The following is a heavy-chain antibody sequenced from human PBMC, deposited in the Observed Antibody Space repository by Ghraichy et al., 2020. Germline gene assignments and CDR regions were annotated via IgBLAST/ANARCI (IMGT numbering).Heavy chain of an antibody. V-gene: IGHV1-2*02. D-gene: IGHD5-18*01. J-gene: IGHJ6*02. Sequence: ASVKVSCKASGYTFTGYYMHWVRQAPGQGLEWMGWINPNSGGTNYAQKFQGRVTMTRDTSISTAYMELSRLRSDDTAVYYCARGALPWIQLCGMDVWGQGTTVTVSS. CDR1: GYTFTGYY. CDR2: INPNSGGT. CDR3: ARGALPWIQLCGMDV.